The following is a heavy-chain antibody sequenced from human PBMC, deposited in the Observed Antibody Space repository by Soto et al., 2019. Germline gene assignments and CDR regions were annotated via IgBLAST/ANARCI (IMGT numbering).Heavy chain of an antibody. CDR1: GYTFTSYY. V-gene: IGHV1-46*01. J-gene: IGHJ5*01. CDR2: INPSGGST. D-gene: IGHD2-15*01. CDR3: ARNIGYCSGGTCGWLDS. Sequence: QVQLVQSGAEVKKPGASVKVSCKASGYTFTSYYIHWVRQAPGRGLEWMGIINPSGGSTSYAQKFQARVTRTRDTSTSTVYMELNSLRSEDTAVYYCARNIGYCSGGTCGWLDSWGQGTLVTVSS.